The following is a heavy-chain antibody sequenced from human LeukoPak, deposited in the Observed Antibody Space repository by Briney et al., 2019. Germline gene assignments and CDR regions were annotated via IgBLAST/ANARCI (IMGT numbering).Heavy chain of an antibody. Sequence: SETLSLTCTVSGGSLSSGGYYWSWIRQHPGTGLEWIGYIYYSGSTYYNPSLKSRVTISVDTSKNQFSLKLSSVTAADTAVYYCARAPEVLLAGFDYWGQGTLVTVSS. CDR2: IYYSGST. V-gene: IGHV4-31*03. CDR1: GGSLSSGGYY. CDR3: ARAPEVLLAGFDY. D-gene: IGHD2-15*01. J-gene: IGHJ4*02.